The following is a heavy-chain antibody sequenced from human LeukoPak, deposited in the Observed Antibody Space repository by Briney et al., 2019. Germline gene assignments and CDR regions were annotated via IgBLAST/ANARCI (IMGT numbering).Heavy chain of an antibody. CDR3: ARLPAGGDAYYFDN. CDR2: IYYSGST. J-gene: IGHJ4*02. D-gene: IGHD4-17*01. CDR1: GGSISRSSYY. Sequence: SETLSLTCTVSGGSISRSSYYWGWIRQPPGKGLEWIGHIYYSGSTNYTPSLKSRVTISVDTSNNQFSLNLTSVSATDTAVYYCARLPAGGDAYYFDNWGQGTLVTVSS. V-gene: IGHV4-61*05.